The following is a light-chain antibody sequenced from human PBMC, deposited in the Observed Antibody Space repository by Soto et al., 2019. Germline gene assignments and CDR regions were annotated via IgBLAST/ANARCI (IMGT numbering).Light chain of an antibody. V-gene: IGLV2-8*01. CDR3: SSYADSISVL. CDR2: EVT. CDR1: SSDVGAYNY. J-gene: IGLJ3*02. Sequence: QSALTQPPSASGSPGQSVTISCTGTSSDVGAYNYVSWYQQHPGKAPKFMIYEVTKRPSGVPDRFSGSKSGNTASLTVSGLQAEDEADYYCSSYADSISVLFGGGTKVTVL.